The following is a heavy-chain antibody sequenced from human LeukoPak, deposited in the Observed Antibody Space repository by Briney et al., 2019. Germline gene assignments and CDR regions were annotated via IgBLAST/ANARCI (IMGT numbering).Heavy chain of an antibody. CDR2: ISYDGSNK. CDR3: AKGLWGTIDDSSGFDY. CDR1: GFTFSSYA. J-gene: IGHJ4*02. Sequence: GGSLRLSCAASGFTFSSYAMHWVRQAPGKGLEWVAVISYDGSNKYYADSVKGRFTISRDNSKNTLYLQMNSLRAEDTAVYYCAKGLWGTIDDSSGFDYWGQGTLVTVSS. V-gene: IGHV3-30-3*01. D-gene: IGHD3-22*01.